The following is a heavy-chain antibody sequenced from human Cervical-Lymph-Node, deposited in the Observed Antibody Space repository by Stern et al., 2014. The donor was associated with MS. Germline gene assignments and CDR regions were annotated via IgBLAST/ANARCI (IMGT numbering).Heavy chain of an antibody. D-gene: IGHD3-3*01. V-gene: IGHV1-3*02. CDR3: ARGIWSDHSLAYYFDY. J-gene: IGHJ4*02. CDR2: GNDGKCNT. CDR1: GYTFTDYA. Sequence: QVQLGESGAEVKKPGASVKVSCKASGYTFTDYAIHWVRQAPRHRLERMGWGNDGKCNTRHSQNFQGRVTYTRDTSATTAYMELSSLRSEGSAVYYCARGIWSDHSLAYYFDYWGQGTLVTVSS.